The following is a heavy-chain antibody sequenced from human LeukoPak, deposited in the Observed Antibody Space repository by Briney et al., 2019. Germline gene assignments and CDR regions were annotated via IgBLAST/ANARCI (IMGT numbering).Heavy chain of an antibody. D-gene: IGHD6-13*01. CDR1: GYTFTSYG. Sequence: ASVKVSCKASGYTFTSYGISWVRQAPGQGLEWMGWISAYNGNTNYAQKLQGRVTMTTDTSTSTAYMELRSLRSDDTAVYYCAREGVYSSSLDDFDIWGQGTMVTVSS. CDR2: ISAYNGNT. CDR3: AREGVYSSSLDDFDI. J-gene: IGHJ3*02. V-gene: IGHV1-18*01.